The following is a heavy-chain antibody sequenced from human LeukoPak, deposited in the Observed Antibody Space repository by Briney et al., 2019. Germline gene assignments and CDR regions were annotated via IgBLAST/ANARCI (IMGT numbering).Heavy chain of an antibody. V-gene: IGHV1-46*01. D-gene: IGHD3-3*01. Sequence: ASVKVSCKASGYTFTGYYMHWVRQAPGQGLEWMGIINPSGGSTSYAQKFQGRVTMTRDTSTSTVYMELSSLRSEDTAVYYCARDQPPSRSITIFGNYGMDVWGQGTTVTVSS. CDR1: GYTFTGYY. CDR3: ARDQPPSRSITIFGNYGMDV. J-gene: IGHJ6*02. CDR2: INPSGGST.